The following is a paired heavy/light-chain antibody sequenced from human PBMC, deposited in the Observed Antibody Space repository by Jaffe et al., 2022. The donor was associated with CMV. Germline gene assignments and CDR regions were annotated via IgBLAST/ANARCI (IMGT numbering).Light chain of an antibody. V-gene: IGLV2-18*02. J-gene: IGLJ2*01. CDR3: STYTSSDTLVI. CDR2: EVS. CDR1: GSDTGGYNR. Sequence: QSALTQPPSVSGSPGQSVTISCTGTGSDTGGYNRVSWYQQPPGTAPKLMIYEVSNRPSGVPVRFSGSKSGNTASLTISGLQAEDEADYYCSTYTSSDTLVIFGGGTKLTVL.
Heavy chain of an antibody. CDR2: IKSETGGGTT. D-gene: IGHD3-10*01. CDR3: TTLALRVGDISWAASDF. Sequence: EVQLVESGGGSVKPGGSLRISCAASGFTFRNTWMSWVRQAPGKGLEWVGRIKSETGGGTTDYAAPVKGRFTISRDDSKDTMYLQMDSLKTEDTAVYYCTTLALRVGDISWAASDFWGRGTMVTVSS. J-gene: IGHJ3*01. CDR1: GFTFRNTW. V-gene: IGHV3-15*01.